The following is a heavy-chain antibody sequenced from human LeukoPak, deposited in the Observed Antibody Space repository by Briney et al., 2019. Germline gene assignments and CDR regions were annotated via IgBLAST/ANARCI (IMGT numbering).Heavy chain of an antibody. CDR1: GFTFSSHL. D-gene: IGHD1-14*01. CDR2: VKSDGTAT. Sequence: GSLRLSCAASGFTFSSHLMHWVRQAPGTGLVWVSSVKSDGTATNYADSVKGRFTISRDNAKNTLYLQMNSLRVEDTAVYYCVRKFATGDWGQGTLVTVSS. CDR3: VRKFATGD. J-gene: IGHJ4*02. V-gene: IGHV3-74*01.